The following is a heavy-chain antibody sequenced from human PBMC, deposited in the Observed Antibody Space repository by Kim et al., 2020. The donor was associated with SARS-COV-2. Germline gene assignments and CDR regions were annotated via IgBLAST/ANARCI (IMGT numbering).Heavy chain of an antibody. CDR3: ARDLRGYSYGYEGQAFDI. J-gene: IGHJ3*02. Sequence: KSRVTISVDTSKNQCSLKLSSVTAADTAVYYCARDLRGYSYGYEGQAFDIWGQGTMVTVSS. V-gene: IGHV4-59*01. D-gene: IGHD5-18*01.